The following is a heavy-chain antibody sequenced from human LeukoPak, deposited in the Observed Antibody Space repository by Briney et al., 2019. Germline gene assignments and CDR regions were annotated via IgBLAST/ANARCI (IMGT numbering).Heavy chain of an antibody. CDR3: ARKVIPRGQVAVAGTKYYYGMDV. V-gene: IGHV1-2*02. Sequence: ASVKVSCKASGYTFTSYGISWVRQAPGQGLEWMGWINPNSGGTNYAQKFQGRVTMTRDTSISTAYMELSRLRSDDTAVYYCARKVIPRGQVAVAGTKYYYGMDVWGQGTTVTVSS. CDR2: INPNSGGT. J-gene: IGHJ6*02. D-gene: IGHD6-19*01. CDR1: GYTFTSYG.